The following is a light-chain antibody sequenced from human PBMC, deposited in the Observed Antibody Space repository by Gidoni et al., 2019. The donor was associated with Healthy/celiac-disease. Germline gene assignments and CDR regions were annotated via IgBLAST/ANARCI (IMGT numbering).Light chain of an antibody. J-gene: IGLJ2*01. CDR3: QSYDSSLSGAVV. CDR1: SSTIRAAYD. V-gene: IGLV1-40*01. CDR2: GNS. Sequence: QSVLTPPPSVSWAPGQRVTISCTGSSSTIRAAYDVPWYQQLPGTAPKLLIYGNSNRPSGVPDRFSVSKSGTSASLAITGLQAEDEADYYCQSYDSSLSGAVVFGGGTKLTVL.